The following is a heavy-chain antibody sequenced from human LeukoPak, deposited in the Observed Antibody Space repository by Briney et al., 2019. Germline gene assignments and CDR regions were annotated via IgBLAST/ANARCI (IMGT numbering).Heavy chain of an antibody. Sequence: GGSLRLSCAASGFTFSTYEMNWVRQAPGKGLEWVSYISSSGRTTYYADSVKGRFTISRDNAKNSLYLQMNSLRAEDTAVYYCARSPLVVVVAATRGEYYFDYWGQGTLVTVSS. CDR3: ARSPLVVVVAATRGEYYFDY. CDR1: GFTFSTYE. D-gene: IGHD2-15*01. V-gene: IGHV3-48*03. CDR2: ISSSGRTT. J-gene: IGHJ4*02.